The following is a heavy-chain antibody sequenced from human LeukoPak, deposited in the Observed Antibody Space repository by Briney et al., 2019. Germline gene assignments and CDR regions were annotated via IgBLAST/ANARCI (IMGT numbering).Heavy chain of an antibody. Sequence: PGGSLRLSCAASGFTFSSYGMSWVRQAPGKGLEWVSAISGSGGSTYYADSVKGRFTISRDNAKNTLYLQMNSLRAEDTAVYYCARDTRYYYGSGSSHFDYWGQGTLVTVSS. CDR1: GFTFSSYG. J-gene: IGHJ4*02. CDR3: ARDTRYYYGSGSSHFDY. CDR2: ISGSGGST. D-gene: IGHD3-10*01. V-gene: IGHV3-23*01.